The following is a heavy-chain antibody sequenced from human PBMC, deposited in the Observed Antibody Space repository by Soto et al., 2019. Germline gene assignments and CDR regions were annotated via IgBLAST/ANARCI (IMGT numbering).Heavy chain of an antibody. CDR1: GFTFSNYA. CDR3: AKDTRYCSADACYYHWQSDL. J-gene: IGHJ2*01. CDR2: ISGSGSST. D-gene: IGHD2-15*01. Sequence: EEQLWDSGGGLVQPGGSLRLSCVASGFTFSNYAMNWVRQAPGKGLEWVSAISGSGSSTYYADSVKGRFTITRDNSKNTLYQQMKSLRAEDTAVYYCAKDTRYCSADACYYHWQSDLWGRGTLVTVCS. V-gene: IGHV3-23*01.